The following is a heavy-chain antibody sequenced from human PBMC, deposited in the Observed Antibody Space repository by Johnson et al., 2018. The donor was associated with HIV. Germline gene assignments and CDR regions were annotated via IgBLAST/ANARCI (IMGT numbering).Heavy chain of an antibody. Sequence: QVQLVESGGDVVQPGRSLRLSCAASGFTFSSYAMHWVRQAPGKGLEWVAVISYDGSNKYYADSVKGRFTISRDNSKNTLYLQMNSLRAEDTAVYYCARGGDYDEGAFDFWGQGTMVTVSS. D-gene: IGHD4-17*01. CDR2: ISYDGSNK. CDR3: ARGGDYDEGAFDF. CDR1: GFTFSSYA. V-gene: IGHV3-30*04. J-gene: IGHJ3*01.